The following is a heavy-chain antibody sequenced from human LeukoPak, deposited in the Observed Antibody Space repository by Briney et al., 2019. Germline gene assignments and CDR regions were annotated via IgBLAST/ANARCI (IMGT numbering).Heavy chain of an antibody. D-gene: IGHD5-18*01. CDR2: IKPDGGKK. Sequence: PGGSLGLSCAASGFTFSTYWMTWVRQAPGKGLEWVANIKPDGGKKNYVDSVRGRFTISRDNANNLLYLQMNSLRAEDTAVYYCAKDVDTAMSPYDYWGQGTLVTVSS. CDR1: GFTFSTYW. CDR3: AKDVDTAMSPYDY. J-gene: IGHJ4*02. V-gene: IGHV3-7*03.